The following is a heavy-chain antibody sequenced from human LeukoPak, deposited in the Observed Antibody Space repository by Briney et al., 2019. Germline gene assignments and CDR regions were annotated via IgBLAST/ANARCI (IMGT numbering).Heavy chain of an antibody. CDR2: IYYSGST. V-gene: IGHV4-31*03. D-gene: IGHD4-17*01. CDR1: GGPISSGGYY. CDR3: ARDRGGDYGLFYFDY. J-gene: IGHJ4*02. Sequence: ASETLSLTCTVSGGPISSGGYYWSWIRQHPGKGLEWIGYIYYSGSTYYNPSLKSRVTISVDTSKNQFSLKLISVTAADTAVYYCARDRGGDYGLFYFDYWGQGTLVTVSS.